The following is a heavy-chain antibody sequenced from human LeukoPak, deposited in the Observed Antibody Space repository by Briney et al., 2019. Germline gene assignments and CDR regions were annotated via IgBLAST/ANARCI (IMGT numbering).Heavy chain of an antibody. CDR3: ARATPGGLHGYSFDY. CDR1: GYTFKNYD. J-gene: IGHJ4*02. Sequence: ASVKVSCKASGYTFKNYDINWVRQAAGQGLEWMGWMNPNSGNTGFAQKFQDRVSMTRDTSINTAYMELTSLRSGDTAVYYCARATPGGLHGYSFDYWGQGTVVTVYS. CDR2: MNPNSGNT. D-gene: IGHD5-24*01. V-gene: IGHV1-8*02.